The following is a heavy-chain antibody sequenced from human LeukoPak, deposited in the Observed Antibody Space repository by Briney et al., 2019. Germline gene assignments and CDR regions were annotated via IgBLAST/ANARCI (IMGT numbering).Heavy chain of an antibody. J-gene: IGHJ4*02. CDR3: ASTSYYYDSSGSLRC. Sequence: ASVKVSCKASGGTFSSYAISWVRQAPGQGLEWMGGIIPIFGTANYAQKFQGRVTITADESTSTAYMELSSLRSEDTAVYYCASTSYYYDSSGSLRCWGQGTLVTVSS. D-gene: IGHD3-22*01. CDR2: IIPIFGTA. V-gene: IGHV1-69*13. CDR1: GGTFSSYA.